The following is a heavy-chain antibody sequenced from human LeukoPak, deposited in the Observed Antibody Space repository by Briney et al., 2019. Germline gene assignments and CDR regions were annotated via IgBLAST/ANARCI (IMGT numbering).Heavy chain of an antibody. D-gene: IGHD4-23*01. Sequence: SVKVSCKASGGTFSSYAISWVRQAPGQGLEWMGGIIPIFGTANYAQKFQGRVTITTDESTSTAYMELSSLRSEDTAVCYCARVSVTPGEYYYYYVDVWGKGTTVTVSS. CDR2: IIPIFGTA. CDR3: ARVSVTPGEYYYYYVDV. CDR1: GGTFSSYA. J-gene: IGHJ6*03. V-gene: IGHV1-69*05.